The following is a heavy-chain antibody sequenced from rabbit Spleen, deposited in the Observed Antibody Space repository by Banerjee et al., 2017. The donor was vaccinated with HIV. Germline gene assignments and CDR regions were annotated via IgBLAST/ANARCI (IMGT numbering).Heavy chain of an antibody. Sequence: QEQLVESGGGLVKPEGSLTLTCKASGFSFSDRDGMCWVRQAPGKGLEWIACINTYTDKGVYATWAKGRFTCSKTSSTTVTLQMPSLTAADTATYFCARGSATMTMVITGYYLSLWGPGTLVTVS. CDR1: GFSFSDRDG. D-gene: IGHD2-1*01. J-gene: IGHJ4*01. CDR3: ARGSATMTMVITGYYLSL. V-gene: IGHV1S45*01. CDR2: INTYTDKG.